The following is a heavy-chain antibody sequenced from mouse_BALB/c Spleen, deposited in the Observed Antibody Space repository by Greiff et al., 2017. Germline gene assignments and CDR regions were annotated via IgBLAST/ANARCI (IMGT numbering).Heavy chain of an antibody. V-gene: IGHV3-2*02. CDR1: GYSITSDYA. D-gene: IGHD1-1*01. J-gene: IGHJ2*01. Sequence: EVQLQQSGPGLVKPSQSLSLTCTVTGYSITSDYAWNWIRQFPGNKLEWMGYISYSGSTSYNPSLKSRISITRDTSKNQFFLQLNSVTTEDTATYYCARSPYYYGSSYVPLDYWGQGTTLTGSS. CDR2: ISYSGST. CDR3: ARSPYYYGSSYVPLDY.